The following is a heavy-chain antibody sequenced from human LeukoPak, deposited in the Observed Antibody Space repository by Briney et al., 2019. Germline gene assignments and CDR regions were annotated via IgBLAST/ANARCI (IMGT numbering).Heavy chain of an antibody. CDR1: GFTFSSYA. D-gene: IGHD3-22*01. Sequence: SGGSLRLSCAASGFTFSSYAMSWVRQAPGKGLEWVSAISGSGGSTYYADSVKGRFTISRDNSKNALYLQMNNLRAEDTAVYYCAKNEVKAYYYDSSGYSFLWYFDYWGQGTLVTVSS. CDR2: ISGSGGST. V-gene: IGHV3-23*01. CDR3: AKNEVKAYYYDSSGYSFLWYFDY. J-gene: IGHJ4*02.